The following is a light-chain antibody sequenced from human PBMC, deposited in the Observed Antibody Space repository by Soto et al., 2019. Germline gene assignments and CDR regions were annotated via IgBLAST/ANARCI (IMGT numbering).Light chain of an antibody. V-gene: IGKV1-5*01. CDR3: QQYNSYSQT. CDR2: DAS. CDR1: QTISSW. Sequence: DIQMTQSPSTLSGSVGDRVTITCRASQTISSWLAWYQQKPGKAPKLLIYDASSLESGVPSRFSGSGSGTELTIAISSMHPDDFATYYCQQYNSYSQTFGQGTKV. J-gene: IGKJ1*01.